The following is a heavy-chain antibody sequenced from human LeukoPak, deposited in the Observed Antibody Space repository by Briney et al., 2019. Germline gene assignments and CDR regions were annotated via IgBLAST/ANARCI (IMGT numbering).Heavy chain of an antibody. CDR2: ISYDGSNK. CDR3: ARDAPYGSGSYSNLFDY. Sequence: GGSLRLSCAASGFTFSSYAMHWVRQAPGKGLEWVAVISYDGSNKYYADSVKGRFTISRDNSKNTLYLQMNSLRAEDTAVYYCARDAPYGSGSYSNLFDYWGQGTLVTVSS. J-gene: IGHJ4*02. CDR1: GFTFSSYA. D-gene: IGHD3-10*01. V-gene: IGHV3-30-3*01.